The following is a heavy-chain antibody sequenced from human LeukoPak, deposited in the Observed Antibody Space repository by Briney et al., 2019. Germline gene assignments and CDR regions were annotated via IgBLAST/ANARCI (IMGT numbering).Heavy chain of an antibody. CDR3: AKGGEGLYSSGPDDY. CDR2: ISASGSST. D-gene: IGHD6-19*01. Sequence: GGSLRLSCAASGFPFSKYAMTWVRQAPGKGLEWVSPISASGSSTFYADSVKGRFTISRDNPKNTLYLQLNSLRAEDTAVYYCAKGGEGLYSSGPDDYWGQGTLVTVSS. V-gene: IGHV3-23*01. J-gene: IGHJ4*02. CDR1: GFPFSKYA.